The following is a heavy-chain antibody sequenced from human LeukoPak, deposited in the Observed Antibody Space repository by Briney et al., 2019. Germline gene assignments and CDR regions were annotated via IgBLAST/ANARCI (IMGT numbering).Heavy chain of an antibody. Sequence: PSETLSLTCTVSGGSISSGSYYWSWIRQPAGEGLEWIGRIYTSGSTNYNPSLKSRVTISVDTSKNQFSLKLSSVTAADTAVYYCARAPPGAGDFYWYFDLWGRGTLVTVSS. V-gene: IGHV4-61*02. CDR2: IYTSGST. D-gene: IGHD4-17*01. CDR1: GGSISSGSYY. CDR3: ARAPPGAGDFYWYFDL. J-gene: IGHJ2*01.